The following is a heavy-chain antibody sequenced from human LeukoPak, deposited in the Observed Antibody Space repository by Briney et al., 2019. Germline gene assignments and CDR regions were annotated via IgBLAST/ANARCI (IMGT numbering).Heavy chain of an antibody. D-gene: IGHD3-16*02. J-gene: IGHJ3*02. V-gene: IGHV3-21*01. CDR2: ISSSSSYI. CDR3: ARAPDDYVWGSYRIDAFDI. Sequence: GGSLRLSCAASGFTFSSYRMNWVRQAPGKGLEWVSSISSSSSYIYYADSVKGRFTISRDNAKNSLYLQMNSLRAEDTAVYYCARAPDDYVWGSYRIDAFDIWGQGTMVTVSS. CDR1: GFTFSSYR.